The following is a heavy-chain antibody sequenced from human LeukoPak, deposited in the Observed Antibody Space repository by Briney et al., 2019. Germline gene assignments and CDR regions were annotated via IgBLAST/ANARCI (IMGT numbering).Heavy chain of an antibody. V-gene: IGHV3-9*01. CDR1: GFTFDDYA. Sequence: GRSLRLSCAASGFTFDDYAMPWVRQAPGKGLEWVSGISWNSGSIGYADSVKGRFTISRDNAKNSLYLQMNSLRAEDTALYYCARTGYNCNRGVYYYYGMDVWGQGTTVTVSS. J-gene: IGHJ6*02. CDR2: ISWNSGSI. D-gene: IGHD1-1*01. CDR3: ARTGYNCNRGVYYYYGMDV.